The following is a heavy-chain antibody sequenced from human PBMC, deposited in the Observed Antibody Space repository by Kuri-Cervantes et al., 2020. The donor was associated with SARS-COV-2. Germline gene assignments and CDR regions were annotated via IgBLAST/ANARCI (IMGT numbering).Heavy chain of an antibody. CDR2: IYHSGST. CDR1: GYSISSGYY. D-gene: IGHD6-19*01. J-gene: IGHJ6*03. Sequence: ESLKISCAVSGYSISSGYYWGWIRQPPGKGLEWIGSIYHSGSTYYNPSLKSRVTISVDTSKNQFSLKLSSVTAADTAVYYCAINSGYSSGWFYYYYYMDVWGKGTTVTVSS. CDR3: AINSGYSSGWFYYYYYMDV. V-gene: IGHV4-38-2*01.